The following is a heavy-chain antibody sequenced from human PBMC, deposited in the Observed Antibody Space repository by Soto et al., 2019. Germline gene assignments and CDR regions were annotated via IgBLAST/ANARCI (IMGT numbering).Heavy chain of an antibody. Sequence: GGSLRLSCAASGFTFSSYAMSWVRQAPGKGLEWVSAISGSGGSTYYADSVKGRFTISRDSSKNTLYLQMNSLRAEDTAVYYCAKASSELYYDFWSGYYYPSYFDYWAQGTLVTVSS. CDR2: ISGSGGST. D-gene: IGHD3-3*01. CDR1: GFTFSSYA. V-gene: IGHV3-23*01. CDR3: AKASSELYYDFWSGYYYPSYFDY. J-gene: IGHJ4*02.